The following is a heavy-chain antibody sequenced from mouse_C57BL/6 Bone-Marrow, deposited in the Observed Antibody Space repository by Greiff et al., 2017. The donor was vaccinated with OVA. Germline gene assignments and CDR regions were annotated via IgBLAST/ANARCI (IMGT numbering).Heavy chain of an antibody. D-gene: IGHD3-2*02. V-gene: IGHV1-50*01. CDR2: IDPSDSYT. J-gene: IGHJ2*01. CDR1: GYTFTSYW. Sequence: VQLQQPGAELVKPGASVKLSCKASGYTFTSYWMQWVKQRPGQGLEWIGEIDPSDSYTNYNQKFKGKATLTVDTSSSTAYMQLSSLTSEDSAVYYCARSGGSGYYFDYWGQGTTLTVSS. CDR3: ARSGGSGYYFDY.